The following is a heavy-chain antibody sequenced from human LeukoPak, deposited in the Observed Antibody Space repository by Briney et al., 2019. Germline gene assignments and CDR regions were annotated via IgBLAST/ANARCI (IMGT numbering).Heavy chain of an antibody. Sequence: GGSLRLSCAASGFTFSSYGMHWVRQAPGKGLEWVAVISYDGSNKYHADSVKGRFTISRDNSKNTLYLQMNSLRAEDTAVYYCAKSQIFDYWGQGTLVTVSS. CDR3: AKSQIFDY. V-gene: IGHV3-30*18. J-gene: IGHJ4*02. CDR1: GFTFSSYG. CDR2: ISYDGSNK.